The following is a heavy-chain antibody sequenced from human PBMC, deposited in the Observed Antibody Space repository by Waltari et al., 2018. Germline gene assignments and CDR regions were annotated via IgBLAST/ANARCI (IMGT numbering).Heavy chain of an antibody. D-gene: IGHD6-19*01. CDR3: ARDGTWAVAGTKTAFDI. V-gene: IGHV1-69*08. Sequence: QVQLVQSGAEVKKPGSSVTVYCKASGGTFSSSTISWVRPAPGQGLEWMGRIIPILGIANYAQKFQGRVTITADKSTSTAYMELSSLRSEDTAVYYCARDGTWAVAGTKTAFDIWGQGTMVTVSS. CDR2: IIPILGIA. CDR1: GGTFSSST. J-gene: IGHJ3*02.